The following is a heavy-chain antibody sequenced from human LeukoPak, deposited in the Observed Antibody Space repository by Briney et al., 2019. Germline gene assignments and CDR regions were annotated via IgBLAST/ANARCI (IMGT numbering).Heavy chain of an antibody. J-gene: IGHJ4*02. CDR2: IYYSGST. D-gene: IGHD3/OR15-3a*01. Sequence: SETLSLTCTVSGGAISSYYWSCIRHPPGSGLEWIGYIYYSGSTNYNPSLKSRVTISVDTSKNQFSLKLSSVTGADTAVYYCARRTGYYDGFDYWGQGTLVTVSS. V-gene: IGHV4-59*01. CDR1: GGAISSYY. CDR3: ARRTGYYDGFDY.